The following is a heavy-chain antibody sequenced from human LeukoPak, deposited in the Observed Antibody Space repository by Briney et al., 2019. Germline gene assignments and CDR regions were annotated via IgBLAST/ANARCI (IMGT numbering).Heavy chain of an antibody. D-gene: IGHD2-2*01. CDR2: ISSSSSTI. V-gene: IGHV3-48*01. Sequence: PGGSLRLSCAASGFTFSSYSMNWVRQAPGKGLEWASYISSSSSTIYYADSVKGRFTISRDNAKNSLYLQMNSLRAEDTAVYYCARDGSRYCSSTSCYIYYYYYMDVWGKGTTVTVSS. CDR3: ARDGSRYCSSTSCYIYYYYYMDV. CDR1: GFTFSSYS. J-gene: IGHJ6*03.